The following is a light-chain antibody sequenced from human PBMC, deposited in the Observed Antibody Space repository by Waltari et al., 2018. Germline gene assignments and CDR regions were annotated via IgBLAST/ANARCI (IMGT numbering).Light chain of an antibody. CDR1: QTISGR. J-gene: IGKJ1*01. CDR3: QQYNEFPWT. V-gene: IGKV1-5*03. CDR2: KAS. Sequence: DVQMTQSPSFLSASVGDGVTITCRASQTISGRLAWSEQKPGSAPKLLIYKASNLDGGVPSRFSGSDSGAEFTLTISSLQPDDFATYYCQQYNEFPWTFGQGTKVDIK.